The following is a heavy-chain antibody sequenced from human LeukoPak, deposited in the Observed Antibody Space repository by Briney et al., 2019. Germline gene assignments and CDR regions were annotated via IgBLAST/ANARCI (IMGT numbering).Heavy chain of an antibody. Sequence: GGSLRLSCAASGFTFSTYDMSWVRQAPGKGLEWVSAIVGSGASTYYADSVKGRFTISRDNSKNTVYLQTNNLRAEDSAVYYCVTDSPSGGYFFDYWGQGTLVTVSS. CDR3: VTDSPSGGYFFDY. D-gene: IGHD6-19*01. J-gene: IGHJ4*02. CDR2: IVGSGAST. V-gene: IGHV3-23*01. CDR1: GFTFSTYD.